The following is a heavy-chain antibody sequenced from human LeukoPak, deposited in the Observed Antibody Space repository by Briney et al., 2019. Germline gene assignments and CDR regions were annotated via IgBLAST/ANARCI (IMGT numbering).Heavy chain of an antibody. CDR2: IYYSGST. CDR3: ARVKGYYYDSSGNFDY. CDR1: GGSISSGSYY. D-gene: IGHD3-22*01. V-gene: IGHV4-61*01. Sequence: SETLSLTCTVSGGSISSGSYYWSWIRQHPGKGLEWIGYIYYSGSTNYNPSLKSRVTISVDTSKNQFSLKLSSVTAADTAVYYCARVKGYYYDSSGNFDYWGQGTLVTVSS. J-gene: IGHJ4*02.